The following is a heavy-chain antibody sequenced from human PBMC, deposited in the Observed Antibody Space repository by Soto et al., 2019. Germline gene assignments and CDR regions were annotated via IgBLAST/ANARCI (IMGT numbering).Heavy chain of an antibody. Sequence: GGSLRLSCAASGFTFSSYAMSWVRQAPGKGLEWVSAISGSGGSTYYADSVKGRFTISRDNSKNTLYLQMNSLRAEDTAVYYCAKDEEQWLVEGGFYVYWGQGTLVTVSS. V-gene: IGHV3-23*01. CDR2: ISGSGGST. CDR3: AKDEEQWLVEGGFYVY. J-gene: IGHJ4*02. D-gene: IGHD6-19*01. CDR1: GFTFSSYA.